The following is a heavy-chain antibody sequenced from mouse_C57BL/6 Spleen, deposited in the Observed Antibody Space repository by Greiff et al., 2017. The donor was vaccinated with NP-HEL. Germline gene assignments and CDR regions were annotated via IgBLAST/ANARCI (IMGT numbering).Heavy chain of an antibody. D-gene: IGHD3-2*02. CDR2: IWTGGGT. V-gene: IGHV2-9-1*01. J-gene: IGHJ4*01. CDR3: ARSAAQAQYYYAMDY. CDR1: GFSLTSYA. Sequence: VQLQESGPGLVAPSQSLSITCTVSGFSLTSYAISWVRQPPGKGLEWLGVIWTGGGTNYNSALKSRLSISKDNSKSQVFLKMNSLQTDDTARYYCARSAAQAQYYYAMDYWGQGTSVTVSS.